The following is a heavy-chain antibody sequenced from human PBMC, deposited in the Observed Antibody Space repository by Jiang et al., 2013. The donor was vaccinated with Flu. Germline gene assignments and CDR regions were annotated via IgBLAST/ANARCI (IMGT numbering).Heavy chain of an antibody. D-gene: IGHD1-26*01. J-gene: IGHJ5*02. CDR2: ISVYNGNT. V-gene: IGHV1-18*01. CDR3: ARKGATDWLDP. CDR1: GYTFTSYA. Sequence: AEVKKPGASVKVSCKASGYTFTSYAISWVRQAPGQGLEWMGWISVYNGNTKYAQNLQGRVTMTTDTSTSTAYMELRSLGSDDTAVYYCARKGATDWLDPWGQGTLVTVSS.